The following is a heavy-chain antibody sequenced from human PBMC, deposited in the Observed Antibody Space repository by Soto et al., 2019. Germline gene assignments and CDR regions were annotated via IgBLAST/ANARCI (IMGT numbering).Heavy chain of an antibody. Sequence: QLQLQESGPGLVKPSETLSLTCTVSGGSISSSSYYWGWIRQPPGKGLEWIGSIYYSGSTYYNPSLKSRVTISVDTSKNQFSLKLSSVTAADTAVYYCARHGGRWLRALNFDYWGQGTLVTVSS. V-gene: IGHV4-39*01. CDR2: IYYSGST. D-gene: IGHD5-12*01. CDR1: GGSISSSSYY. J-gene: IGHJ4*02. CDR3: ARHGGRWLRALNFDY.